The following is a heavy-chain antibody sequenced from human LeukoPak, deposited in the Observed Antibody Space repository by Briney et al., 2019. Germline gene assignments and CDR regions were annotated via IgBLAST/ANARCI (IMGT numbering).Heavy chain of an antibody. D-gene: IGHD3-9*01. V-gene: IGHV4-30-2*01. J-gene: IGHJ3*02. Sequence: SETLSLTCAVSGGSISSGGYSWSWIRQPPGKGLEWIGYIYHSGSTYYNPSLKSRVTISVDRSKNQFSLKLSSVTAADTAVYYCARGPYEYYDILTAQDDAFDIWGQGTMVTVSS. CDR3: ARGPYEYYDILTAQDDAFDI. CDR1: GGSISSGGYS. CDR2: IYHSGST.